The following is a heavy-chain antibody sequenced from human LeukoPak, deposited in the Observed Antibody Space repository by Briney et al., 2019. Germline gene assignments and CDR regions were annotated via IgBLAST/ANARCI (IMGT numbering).Heavy chain of an antibody. V-gene: IGHV1-69*04. CDR3: ARTGIAAAAPGLFDY. Sequence: GASVKVSCKASGGTFSSYAISWVRQAPGQGLEWMGRIIPILGIANYAQKFQGRVTITADKSTSTAYMELSSLRSEDTAVYYCARTGIAAAAPGLFDYWGQGTLVTVSS. J-gene: IGHJ4*02. D-gene: IGHD6-13*01. CDR2: IIPILGIA. CDR1: GGTFSSYA.